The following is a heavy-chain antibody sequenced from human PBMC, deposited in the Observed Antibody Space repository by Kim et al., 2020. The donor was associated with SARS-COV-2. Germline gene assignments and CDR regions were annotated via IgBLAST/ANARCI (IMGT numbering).Heavy chain of an antibody. CDR3: ARDGAPSGSLDL. Sequence: SPDGTKEFYADSVRDRFTISRDNARYMIHLQMNRLRTDDTALYYCARDGAPSGSLDLWGQGTRVTVSS. D-gene: IGHD3-10*01. CDR2: SPDGTKE. V-gene: IGHV3-30-3*01. J-gene: IGHJ5*02.